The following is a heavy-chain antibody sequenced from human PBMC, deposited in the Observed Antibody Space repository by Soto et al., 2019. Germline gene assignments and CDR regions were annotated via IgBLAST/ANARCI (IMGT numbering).Heavy chain of an antibody. V-gene: IGHV1-2*04. Sequence: ASVKVSCKASGYTFTGYYMHWVRQAPGQGLEWMGWINPNSGGTNYAQKFQGWVTMTRDTSISTAYMELSRLRSDDTAVYYCAREVIEACPVDSSAFDIWSQGTMVTVSS. J-gene: IGHJ3*02. CDR3: AREVIEACPVDSSAFDI. CDR2: INPNSGGT. CDR1: GYTFTGYY.